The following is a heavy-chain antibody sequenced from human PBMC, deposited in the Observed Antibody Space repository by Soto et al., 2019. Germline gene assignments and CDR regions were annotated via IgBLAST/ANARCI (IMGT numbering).Heavy chain of an antibody. Sequence: QVQLVQSGAEVKKPGASVKVSCKASGYTFFDYGVSWVRQAPGQGLEWMAWISVKNGDTNYAQKFQGRVTMTTDTATNTAHMEVRSLTSDDTAVYSCARRVPESDYYSYYMAVWGTGTTVTVSS. J-gene: IGHJ6*03. CDR3: ARRVPESDYYSYYMAV. V-gene: IGHV1-18*01. CDR2: ISVKNGDT. CDR1: GYTFFDYG.